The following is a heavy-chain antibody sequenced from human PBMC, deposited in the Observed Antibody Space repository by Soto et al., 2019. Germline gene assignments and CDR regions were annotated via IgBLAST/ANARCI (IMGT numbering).Heavy chain of an antibody. CDR2: INQDGSER. J-gene: IGHJ6*02. V-gene: IGHV3-7*05. Sequence: PGGSLRLSCTASKFAFNTFWMTWVRQAPGKGLERVANINQDGSERYYVASVKGRFTISRENAKNSLYLKMNSLRAEDTAVYYCARELDGLDVWGQGTTVTVSS. CDR1: KFAFNTFW. CDR3: ARELDGLDV.